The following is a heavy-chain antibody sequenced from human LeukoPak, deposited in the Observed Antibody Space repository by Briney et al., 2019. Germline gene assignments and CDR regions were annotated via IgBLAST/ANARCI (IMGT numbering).Heavy chain of an antibody. J-gene: IGHJ4*02. CDR3: ARERYSSGWYFDY. Sequence: SETLSLTCTVSGGSISSYYWSWIRQPPGKGLEWIGYIYYSGSTNYNPSLKSRVTISVDTSKNQFSLKLSSVTAADTAVYYCARERYSSGWYFDYRGQGTLVTVSS. CDR1: GGSISSYY. CDR2: IYYSGST. V-gene: IGHV4-59*01. D-gene: IGHD6-19*01.